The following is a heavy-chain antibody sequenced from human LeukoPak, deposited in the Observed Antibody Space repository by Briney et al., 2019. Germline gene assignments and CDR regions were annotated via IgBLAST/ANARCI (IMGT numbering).Heavy chain of an antibody. CDR1: GGTFSSYA. Sequence: ASVKVSCKASGGTFSSYAISWVRQAPGQGLEWMGRIIPILGIANYAQKFQGRVTITADKSTSTTYMELSSLRSEDTAVYYCARLGQSGDFDYWGQGTLVTVSS. J-gene: IGHJ4*02. CDR2: IIPILGIA. D-gene: IGHD3-10*01. V-gene: IGHV1-69*04. CDR3: ARLGQSGDFDY.